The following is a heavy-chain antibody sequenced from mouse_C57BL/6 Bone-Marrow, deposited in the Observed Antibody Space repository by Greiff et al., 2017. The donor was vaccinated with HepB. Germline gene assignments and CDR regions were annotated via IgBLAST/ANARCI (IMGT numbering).Heavy chain of an antibody. J-gene: IGHJ3*01. CDR3: ARFLLLAY. CDR2: IYPGDGDT. CDR1: GYAFSSSW. V-gene: IGHV1-82*01. D-gene: IGHD2-10*01. Sequence: QVQLQQSGPELVKPGASVKISCKASGYAFSSSWMNWVKQRPGKGLEWIGRIYPGDGDTNYNVKFKGKATLTADKSYSTAYMQLSSLTSEDSAVYFCARFLLLAYWGQGTLVTVSA.